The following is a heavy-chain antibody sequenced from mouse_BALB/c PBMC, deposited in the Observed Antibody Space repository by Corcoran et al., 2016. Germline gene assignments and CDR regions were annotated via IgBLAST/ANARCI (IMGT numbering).Heavy chain of an antibody. J-gene: IGHJ2*02. CDR1: GYTFTDYN. D-gene: IGHD1-1*01. CDR2: INPNNGGT. CDR3: ARRDYVGISPDDY. V-gene: IGHV1-18*01. Sequence: EVLLQQSGPELVKPGASVKIPCKASGYTFTDYNMDWVKQSHGKSLEWIGDINPNNGGTIYNQKFKGKATLTVDKSSSTAYMELRSLTSEDTAVYYWARRDYVGISPDDYWGQGTSLTVSS.